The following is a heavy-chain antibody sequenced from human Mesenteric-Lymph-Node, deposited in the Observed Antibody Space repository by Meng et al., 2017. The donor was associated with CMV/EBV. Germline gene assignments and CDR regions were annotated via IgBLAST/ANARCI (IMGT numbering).Heavy chain of an antibody. J-gene: IGHJ4*02. CDR2: MYYGGST. Sequence: SETLSLTCTVSGDSISSGGYNWYWIRQHPGKGLEWIGYMYYGGSTQYNPSLKSRVTISVDTSKNQFSLKLSSVTAADTAVYYCARGKDLFCNGGSCYLAPYDYWGQGTLVTVSS. D-gene: IGHD2-15*01. V-gene: IGHV4-31*03. CDR1: GDSISSGGYN. CDR3: ARGKDLFCNGGSCYLAPYDY.